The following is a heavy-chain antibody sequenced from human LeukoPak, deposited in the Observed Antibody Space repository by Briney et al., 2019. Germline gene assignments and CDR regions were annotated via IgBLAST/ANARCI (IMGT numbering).Heavy chain of an antibody. CDR3: ARANRSGWYGATYFDY. V-gene: IGHV1-69*02. J-gene: IGHJ4*02. CDR1: GGTFSSYT. Sequence: SAKVSCKASGGTFSSYTISWLRQAPGQGLEWMGRIIPILGIAKYAQKFQGRVTITADKSTSTAYMELSSLRSEDTAVYYCARANRSGWYGATYFDYWGQGTLVTVSS. D-gene: IGHD6-19*01. CDR2: IIPILGIA.